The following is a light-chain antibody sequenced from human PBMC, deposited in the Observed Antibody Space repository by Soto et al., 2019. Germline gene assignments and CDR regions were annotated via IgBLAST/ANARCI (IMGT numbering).Light chain of an antibody. CDR2: DAS. Sequence: EIVLTQSPATLSLSPGERVTLSCRASQSVSSYLAWYQQKPGQAPRLLIYDASNRATGIPARFSGSGSGTDFTLTISSLEPEDFAVYYCQQRSNLSTFGPGTKVDIK. CDR1: QSVSSY. CDR3: QQRSNLST. V-gene: IGKV3-11*01. J-gene: IGKJ3*01.